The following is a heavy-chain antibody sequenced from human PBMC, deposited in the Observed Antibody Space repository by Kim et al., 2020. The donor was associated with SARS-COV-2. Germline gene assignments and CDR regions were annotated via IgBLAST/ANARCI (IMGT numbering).Heavy chain of an antibody. V-gene: IGHV3-23*03. CDR2: IYSGGSST. Sequence: GGSLRLSCAASGFTFSSYAMSWVRQAPGKGLEWVSVIYSGGSSTYYADSVKGRFTISRDNSKNTLYLQMNSLRAEDTAVYYCAKDSAGRPWYFDLWGRGTLVTVSS. J-gene: IGHJ2*01. CDR1: GFTFSSYA. D-gene: IGHD6-13*01. CDR3: AKDSAGRPWYFDL.